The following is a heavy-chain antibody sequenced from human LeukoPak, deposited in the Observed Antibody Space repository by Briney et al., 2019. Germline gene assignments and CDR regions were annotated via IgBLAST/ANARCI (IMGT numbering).Heavy chain of an antibody. CDR3: ARDLSLDVFDI. CDR1: GYTFTDYY. CDR2: INPNSGGT. D-gene: IGHD2/OR15-2a*01. Sequence: ASLKVSCKASGYTFTDYYMHWVRQAPGQGLEWMGWINPNSGGTNYAQTFQGRVTMTRDTSISTAYMELSRLRSDDTAVYYCARDLSLDVFDIWGQGTTVTVSS. J-gene: IGHJ3*02. V-gene: IGHV1-2*02.